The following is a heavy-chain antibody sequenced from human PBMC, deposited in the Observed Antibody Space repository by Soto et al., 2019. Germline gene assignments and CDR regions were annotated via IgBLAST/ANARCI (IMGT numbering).Heavy chain of an antibody. CDR1: GYTFTSYA. CDR2: INAGNGNT. D-gene: IGHD2-2*01. Sequence: QVQLVQSGAEVKKPGASVKVSCKASGYTFTSYAMHWVRQAPGQRLEWMGWINAGNGNTKYSQKFQGRVTITRDTSASTADMELSSLRSEDTAVDYCARVKRGYCSSTRCYGHLDYWGQGPLVTVSS. CDR3: ARVKRGYCSSTRCYGHLDY. V-gene: IGHV1-3*01. J-gene: IGHJ4*02.